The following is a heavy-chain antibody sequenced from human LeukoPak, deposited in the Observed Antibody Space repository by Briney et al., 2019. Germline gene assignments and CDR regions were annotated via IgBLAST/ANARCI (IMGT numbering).Heavy chain of an antibody. V-gene: IGHV3-30*04. CDR2: ISYDGFTK. CDR3: ARSSFFGVVPFDY. CDR1: GFSFSTYT. Sequence: GRSLRLSCVASGFSFSTYTMNWVRQAPGKGLEWVTLISYDGFTKYSADSVKGRFTISRDDSKNTVYLQMSSLRPDDTAVYYCARSSFFGVVPFDYWGQGTLVTASS. J-gene: IGHJ4*02. D-gene: IGHD3-3*01.